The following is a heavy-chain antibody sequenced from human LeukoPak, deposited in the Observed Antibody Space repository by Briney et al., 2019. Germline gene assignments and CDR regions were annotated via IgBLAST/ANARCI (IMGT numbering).Heavy chain of an antibody. V-gene: IGHV3-53*01. CDR1: GFTVSSSY. J-gene: IGHJ4*02. CDR3: ARKKGVTYDY. D-gene: IGHD4-23*01. CDR2: IYSGGST. Sequence: GSLRLSCAASGFTVSSSYMSWVRQAPGKGLEWVSVIYSGGSTYYADSVKGRFTISRDNAKNSLYLQMNSLRAEDTALYHCARKKGVTYDYWGQGTLVTVSS.